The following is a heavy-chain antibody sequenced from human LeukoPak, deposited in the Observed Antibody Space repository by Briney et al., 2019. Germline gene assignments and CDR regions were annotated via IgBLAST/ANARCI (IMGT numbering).Heavy chain of an antibody. J-gene: IGHJ6*03. CDR1: GGSISSGSYY. V-gene: IGHV4-61*02. D-gene: IGHD5-18*01. Sequence: SGTLSLTCTVSGGSISSGSYYWSWIRQPAGKGLEWIGRIYTSGSTNYNPSLKSRVTISVDTSKNQFSLKLSSVTAADTAVYYCARCQGIQLWSTPYYYYYYMDVWGKGTTVTISS. CDR3: ARCQGIQLWSTPYYYYYYMDV. CDR2: IYTSGST.